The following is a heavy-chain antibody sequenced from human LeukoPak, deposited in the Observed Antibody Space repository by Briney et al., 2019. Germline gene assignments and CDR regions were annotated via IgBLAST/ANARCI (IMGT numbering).Heavy chain of an antibody. V-gene: IGHV3-53*01. CDR1: GFTFSSYW. CDR3: ARRAGGYSHPYDY. Sequence: GGSLRLSCAASGFTFSSYWMHWVRQAPGKGLEWVSLIYSGGTTYYADSVKGRFTISRDNSKNTLYLQMNSLRAEDTAVYYCARRAGGYSHPYDYWGQGILVTVSS. CDR2: IYSGGTT. J-gene: IGHJ4*02. D-gene: IGHD4-23*01.